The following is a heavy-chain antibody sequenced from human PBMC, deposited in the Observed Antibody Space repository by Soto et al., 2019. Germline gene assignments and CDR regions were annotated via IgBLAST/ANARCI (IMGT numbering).Heavy chain of an antibody. J-gene: IGHJ5*02. V-gene: IGHV4-39*01. Sequence: PSETLSLSCTVSGGSISSSRYYGGWIRQPPGKGLEWIGSIYYSGSTYYNPSLKSRVTISVDTSKNQFSLKLSSVTAADTAVYYCARHVFAVAGTDWFDPWGQGTLLTLSS. CDR2: IYYSGST. CDR3: ARHVFAVAGTDWFDP. CDR1: GGSISSSRYY. D-gene: IGHD6-19*01.